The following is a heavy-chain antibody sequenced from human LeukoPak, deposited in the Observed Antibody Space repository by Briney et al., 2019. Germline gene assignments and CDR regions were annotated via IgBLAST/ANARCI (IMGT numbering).Heavy chain of an antibody. V-gene: IGHV5-51*01. CDR2: IYPGDSDT. CDR1: GYSFTSYW. Sequence: GESLQISCKGSGYSFTSYWIGWVRQMPGKGLEWMGIIYPGDSDTRYSPSFQGQVTISADKSISTAYLQWSSLKASDTAMYYCARQLNYYGSGSYYYYFDYWGQGTLVTVSS. J-gene: IGHJ4*02. D-gene: IGHD3-10*01. CDR3: ARQLNYYGSGSYYYYFDY.